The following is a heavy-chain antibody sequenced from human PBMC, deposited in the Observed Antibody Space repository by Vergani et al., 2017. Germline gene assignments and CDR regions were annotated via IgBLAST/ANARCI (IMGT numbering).Heavy chain of an antibody. CDR3: ARGGRHCSSTSCYAGDWFDP. CDR2: INTNTGNP. CDR1: GYTFTSYA. V-gene: IGHV7-4-1*02. D-gene: IGHD2-2*01. J-gene: IGHJ5*02. Sequence: QVQLEPSGSELKKPGASVKVSCKASGYTFTSYAMNWVRQAPGQGLEWMGWINTNTGNPTYAQGFTGRFVFSLDTSVSTAYLQISSLKAEDTAVYYCARGGRHCSSTSCYAGDWFDPWGQGTLVTVSS.